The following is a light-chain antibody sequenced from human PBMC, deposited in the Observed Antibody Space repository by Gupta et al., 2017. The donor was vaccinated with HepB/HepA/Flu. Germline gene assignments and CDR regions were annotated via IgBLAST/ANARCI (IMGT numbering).Light chain of an antibody. V-gene: IGKV1-16*02. CDR3: HQDDSFPNT. CDR2: FAS. Sequence: DIQMTQSPSSLSASVGDTVTITCRASQGVNNYLAWFQQKPGEAPKSLIHFASRLQSGVPSKFSGSGSGTXFTLTIXGLQPEDFATYYCHQDDSFPNTFGXGTKVEI. J-gene: IGKJ4*01. CDR1: QGVNNY.